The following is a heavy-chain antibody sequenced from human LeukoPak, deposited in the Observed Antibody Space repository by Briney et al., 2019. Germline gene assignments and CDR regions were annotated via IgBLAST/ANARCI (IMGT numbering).Heavy chain of an antibody. Sequence: GGSLRLSCAASGFTFSSYAMSWVRQAPGKGLEWVSAISGSGGSTYYADSVKGRFTISRDNSKNTLYLQMNSLRAEDTAVYYCAKDSSVGYCSSTSCYGFDYWGQGTLVTVSS. D-gene: IGHD2-2*01. CDR1: GFTFSSYA. CDR2: ISGSGGST. J-gene: IGHJ4*02. V-gene: IGHV3-23*01. CDR3: AKDSSVGYCSSTSCYGFDY.